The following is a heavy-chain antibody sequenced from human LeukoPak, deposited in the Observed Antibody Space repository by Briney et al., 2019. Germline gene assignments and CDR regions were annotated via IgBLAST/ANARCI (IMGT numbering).Heavy chain of an antibody. V-gene: IGHV1-2*02. D-gene: IGHD7-27*01. CDR2: IYPKTGGT. Sequence: ASVKVSCKASGYTFTSYYMQWVRQAPGQGLEWMGWIYPKTGGTNYAQQFQGRVTMTADTSSSTAYMELSGLPSGDTALLFCARSHIRWGYRHFDFWGQGTLPTVSS. CDR3: ARSHIRWGYRHFDF. CDR1: GYTFTSYY. J-gene: IGHJ4*02.